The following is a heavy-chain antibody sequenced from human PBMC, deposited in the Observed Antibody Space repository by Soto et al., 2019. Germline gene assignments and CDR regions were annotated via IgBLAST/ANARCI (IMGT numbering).Heavy chain of an antibody. V-gene: IGHV3-48*01. J-gene: IGHJ4*02. D-gene: IGHD1-1*01. Sequence: EVQLVESGGGLVQPGGSLRLSCEASGFTFSIYGMDWVRQAPGKGLEWLSYSNGGSNYIFYADSVRGRFTISRDNVKNSLYLQMNSLTAEDTAVYYCLRDGKRGYDFDYWGQGTLVTVSS. CDR1: GFTFSIYG. CDR2: SNGGSNYI. CDR3: LRDGKRGYDFDY.